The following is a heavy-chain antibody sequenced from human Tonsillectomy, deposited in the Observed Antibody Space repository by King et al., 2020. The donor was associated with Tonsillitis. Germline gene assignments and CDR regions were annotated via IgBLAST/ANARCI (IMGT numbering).Heavy chain of an antibody. Sequence: VQLQESGPGLVKPSETLSLTCTVSGDSISSYYWSWIRQPPGKGLEWIGYVFYSGSTNYKSSLKSRVTISVNTSKNQFSLKLSSVTAADTAVYYCARDRATVVTGWYFDLWGRGTLVTVAS. D-gene: IGHD4-23*01. V-gene: IGHV4-59*13. CDR1: GDSISSYY. CDR3: ARDRATVVTGWYFDL. CDR2: VFYSGST. J-gene: IGHJ2*01.